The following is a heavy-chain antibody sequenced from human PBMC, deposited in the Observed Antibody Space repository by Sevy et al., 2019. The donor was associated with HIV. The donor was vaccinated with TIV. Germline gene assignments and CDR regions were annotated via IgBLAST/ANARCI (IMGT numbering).Heavy chain of an antibody. Sequence: SETLSLTCTVSGGSIISSTYYWDWIRQPPGKGLEWIGNIHHTGKTYYIPSLRSRVPMSVDTSKNQFSLNLNSVTAADTAVYYCAGHPANSNGFEYWGRGTLVTVSS. CDR3: AGHPANSNGFEY. J-gene: IGHJ4*02. V-gene: IGHV4-39*01. D-gene: IGHD2-21*01. CDR2: IHHTGKT. CDR1: GGSIISSTYY.